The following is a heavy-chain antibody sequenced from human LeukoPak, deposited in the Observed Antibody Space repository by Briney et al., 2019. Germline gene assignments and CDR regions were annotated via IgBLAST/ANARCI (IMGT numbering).Heavy chain of an antibody. V-gene: IGHV4-59*01. CDR1: GGSISTYY. J-gene: IGHJ5*02. CDR3: AGLGASGNGYLSWFDP. Sequence: PSETLSVTCTVSGGSISTYYWSWIRQPPGKGLEWIGYIYYSGNSNYNPSLKSRVTISVDTSKNQFSLKLSSVTAADTAVYYCAGLGASGNGYLSWFDPWGQGTLVTVSS. CDR2: IYYSGNS. D-gene: IGHD3-22*01.